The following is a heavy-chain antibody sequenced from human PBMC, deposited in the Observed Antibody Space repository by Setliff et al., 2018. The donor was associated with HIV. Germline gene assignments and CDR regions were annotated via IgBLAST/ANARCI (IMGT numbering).Heavy chain of an antibody. V-gene: IGHV4-34*01. Sequence: SETLSLTFAVYGESFTDHFWTWIRQSPGKGLEWLGEINHSGSTNQNPSLKSRFNLSVDTSKNQFSLRMNSVTAADTAVYYCARGREVKRDTYYDYFYMDVWSRGTAVTVSS. CDR1: GESFTDHF. CDR3: ARGREVKRDTYYDYFYMDV. D-gene: IGHD1-26*01. CDR2: INHSGST. J-gene: IGHJ6*03.